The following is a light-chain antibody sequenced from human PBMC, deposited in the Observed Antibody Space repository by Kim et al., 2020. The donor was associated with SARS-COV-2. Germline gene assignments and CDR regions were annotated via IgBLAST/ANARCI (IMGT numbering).Light chain of an antibody. J-gene: IGLJ3*02. V-gene: IGLV3-19*01. CDR1: SLRTYF. Sequence: ALGQTVRLTCQGYSLRTYFASWYQQKPGQAPVLVMYNRHNRPSGIPDRFSGSRSGNTASLTITGAQAEDAADYYCNSRDRNGNHGVCGGGTQLTVL. CDR3: NSRDRNGNHGV. CDR2: NRH.